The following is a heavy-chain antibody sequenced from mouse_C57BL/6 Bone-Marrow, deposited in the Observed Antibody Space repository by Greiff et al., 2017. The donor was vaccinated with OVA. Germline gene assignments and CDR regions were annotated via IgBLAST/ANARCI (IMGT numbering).Heavy chain of an antibody. V-gene: IGHV14-4*01. CDR1: GFNIKDDY. D-gene: IGHD2-4*01. J-gene: IGHJ4*01. Sequence: VQLKESGAELVRPGASVKLSCTASGFNIKDDYMHWVKQRPEQGLEWIGWIDPENGDTEYASKFQGKATITADTSSNTAYLQLSSLTSEDTAVYYCTTGLDYDYDEGWAMDYWGQGTSVTVSS. CDR3: TTGLDYDYDEGWAMDY. CDR2: IDPENGDT.